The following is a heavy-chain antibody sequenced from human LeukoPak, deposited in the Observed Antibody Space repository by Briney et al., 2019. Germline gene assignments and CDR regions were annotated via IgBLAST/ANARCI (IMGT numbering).Heavy chain of an antibody. CDR2: ISSSTSYI. Sequence: GGSLRLSCTASGFSFSVNSMNWVRRAPGKGLEWVSSISSSTSYIYYADSVKGRFTISKDNAKNSLYLQMNSLRAEDTAVYYCARAGGSTVSHSDYWGQGTLVTVSS. D-gene: IGHD4-17*01. J-gene: IGHJ4*02. CDR1: GFSFSVNS. V-gene: IGHV3-21*01. CDR3: ARAGGSTVSHSDY.